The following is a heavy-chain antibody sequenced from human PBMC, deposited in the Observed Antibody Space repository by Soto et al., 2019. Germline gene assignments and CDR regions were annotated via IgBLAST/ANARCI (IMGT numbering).Heavy chain of an antibody. V-gene: IGHV6-1*01. J-gene: IGHJ5*02. Sequence: SQTLSLTCAISGDSVSSNSAAWYWFRPSPSRGLEWLGRTYYRSKWNNDYAVFVKSRITISPDTSRNHFSLQLNSVTPEDTAIYYCTRALGGSGPGSWGQGTQVTVSS. CDR2: TYYRSKWNN. CDR1: GDSVSSNSAA. CDR3: TRALGGSGPGS. D-gene: IGHD6-19*01.